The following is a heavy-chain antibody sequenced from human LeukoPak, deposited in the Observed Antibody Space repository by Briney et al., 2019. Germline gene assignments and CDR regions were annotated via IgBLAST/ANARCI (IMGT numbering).Heavy chain of an antibody. CDR3: ASSGSGSYYSLDY. Sequence: VASVKVSCKASGYTFTSYGISWVRQAPGQGLEWMGWISAYNGNTNYAQKLQGRVTMTTDTSTNTAYMDLRSLRSDDKAVYYCASSGSGSYYSLDYWGQGTLVTVSS. J-gene: IGHJ4*02. CDR2: ISAYNGNT. CDR1: GYTFTSYG. D-gene: IGHD3-10*01. V-gene: IGHV1-18*01.